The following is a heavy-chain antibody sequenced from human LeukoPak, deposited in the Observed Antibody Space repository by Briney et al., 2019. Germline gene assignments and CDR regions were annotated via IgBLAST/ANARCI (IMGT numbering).Heavy chain of an antibody. Sequence: GGSLRLSCAASGFTFSSYATSWVRQAPGKGLEWVSAISGSGGSTYYADSVKGRFTISRDNSKNTLYLQMNSLRAEDTAVYYCAKVYSSSWSLNYYYYYGMDVWGQGTTVTVSS. D-gene: IGHD6-13*01. CDR2: ISGSGGST. V-gene: IGHV3-23*01. CDR3: AKVYSSSWSLNYYYYYGMDV. J-gene: IGHJ6*02. CDR1: GFTFSSYA.